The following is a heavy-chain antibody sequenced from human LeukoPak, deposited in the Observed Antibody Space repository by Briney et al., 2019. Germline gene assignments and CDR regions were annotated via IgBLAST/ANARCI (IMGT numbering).Heavy chain of an antibody. CDR3: ARGPYSSSWSWFDY. CDR2: IYSGGST. CDR1: GFTVSSNY. Sequence: PGGSLRLSCAASGFTVSSNYMSWVRQAPGKGLEWGSVIYSGGSTYYADSVKGRFTISRDNSKNTLYLQMNSLRAEDTAVYYCARGPYSSSWSWFDYWGQGTLVTVSS. D-gene: IGHD6-13*01. J-gene: IGHJ4*02. V-gene: IGHV3-66*01.